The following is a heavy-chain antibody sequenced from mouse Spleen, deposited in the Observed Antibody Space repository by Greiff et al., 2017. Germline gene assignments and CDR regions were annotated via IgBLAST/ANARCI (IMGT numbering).Heavy chain of an antibody. CDR3: AREGPDGNYPY. D-gene: IGHD2-1*01. CDR2: IYPGDGDT. J-gene: IGHJ3*01. V-gene: IGHV1-82*01. Sequence: VQLQESGPELVKPGASVKISCKASGYAFSSSWMNWVKQRPGQGLEWIGRIYPGDGDTNYNGKFKGKATLTADKSSSTAYMQLSSLTSVDSAVYFCAREGPDGNYPYWGQGTLVTVSA. CDR1: GYAFSSSW.